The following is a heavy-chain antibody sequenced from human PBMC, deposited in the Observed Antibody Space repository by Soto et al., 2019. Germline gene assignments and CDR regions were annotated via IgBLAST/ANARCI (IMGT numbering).Heavy chain of an antibody. V-gene: IGHV4-39*01. CDR2: IHYGGIT. D-gene: IGHD2-21*02. CDR1: GVSVTSSSYY. CDR3: ERFIVPASQHSDFDF. J-gene: IGHJ4*02. Sequence: SETLSLTCSVSGVSVTSSSYYWGWIRQPPGKGLEWIGNIHYGGITYYNPSLNRLVAMSVDTSKNQFSLRLDSLTVADTAVYYYERFIVPASQHSDFDFWGQGTRVTVSS.